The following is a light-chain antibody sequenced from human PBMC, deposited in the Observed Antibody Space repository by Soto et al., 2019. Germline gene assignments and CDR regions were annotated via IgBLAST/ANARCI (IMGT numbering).Light chain of an antibody. CDR3: AAWDDSLNGVV. J-gene: IGLJ2*01. V-gene: IGLV1-44*01. Sequence: QSVLTQPPSASGTPGQRVTISCSGSISNIGGNTVNWYQQLPGTAPKLLMYTNNQRPSGVPDRFSGSNSGTSASLAISGLQSEDEADYYCAAWDDSLNGVVFGGGTKVTVL. CDR1: ISNIGGNT. CDR2: TNN.